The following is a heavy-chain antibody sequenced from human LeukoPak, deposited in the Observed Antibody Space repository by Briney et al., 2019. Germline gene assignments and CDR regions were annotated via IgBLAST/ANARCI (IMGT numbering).Heavy chain of an antibody. CDR1: GFTFSSYW. CDR2: INWNGGST. CDR3: ARDPTVRGVSYYCMDV. Sequence: GGSLRLSCAASGFTFSSYWMSWVRQAPGKGLEWVSGINWNGGSTGYADSVKGRFTISRDNAKNSLYLQMNSLRAEDTALYYCARDPTVRGVSYYCMDVWGKGTTVTVSS. V-gene: IGHV3-20*04. J-gene: IGHJ6*03. D-gene: IGHD3-10*01.